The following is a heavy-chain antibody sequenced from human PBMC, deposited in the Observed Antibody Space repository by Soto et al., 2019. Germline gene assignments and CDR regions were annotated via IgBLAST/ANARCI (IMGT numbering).Heavy chain of an antibody. D-gene: IGHD6-13*01. Sequence: QVQLQESGPGLVKPSETLSLTCTVSGGSISPYYWSWIRQPPGKGLEWIGYVYYSGNTNYNPSLESRVTTSVDTSSNRFSLNLTSATAADTAVYYCARKGAAASYAHYYMDVWGRGTAVTVSS. CDR1: GGSISPYY. CDR2: VYYSGNT. V-gene: IGHV4-59*01. J-gene: IGHJ6*03. CDR3: ARKGAAASYAHYYMDV.